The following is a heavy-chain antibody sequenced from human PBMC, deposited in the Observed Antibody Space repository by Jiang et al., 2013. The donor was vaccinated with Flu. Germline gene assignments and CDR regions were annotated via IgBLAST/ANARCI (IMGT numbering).Heavy chain of an antibody. CDR2: TYYRSKWYN. D-gene: IGHD2/OR15-2a*01. Sequence: NWIRQSPSRGLEWLGRTYYRSKWYNDYAVSVKSRITINPDTSKNQFSLQLNSVTPEDTAVYYCARGGISLDYWGQGTLVTVSS. V-gene: IGHV6-1*01. CDR3: ARGGISLDY. J-gene: IGHJ4*02.